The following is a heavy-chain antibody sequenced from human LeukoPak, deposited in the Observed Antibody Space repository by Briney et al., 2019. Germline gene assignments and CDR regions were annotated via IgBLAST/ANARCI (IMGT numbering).Heavy chain of an antibody. CDR1: GGIYRITA. Sequence: ASVKASCKVSGGIYRITAITWVRQAPGQGLEWMGGIIHMSTTANYAQKFQGRVTITRDDSTSTAYMEVSSLRSEDTALYYCTTYGGNTAEYFQHWGQGTLVTVSS. J-gene: IGHJ1*01. CDR2: IIHMSTTA. CDR3: TTYGGNTAEYFQH. D-gene: IGHD4-23*01. V-gene: IGHV1-69*05.